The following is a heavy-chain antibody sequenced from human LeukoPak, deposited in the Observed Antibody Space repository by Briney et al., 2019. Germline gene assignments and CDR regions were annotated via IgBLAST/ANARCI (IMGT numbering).Heavy chain of an antibody. CDR1: GYSISSGYY. CDR2: IYYSGST. J-gene: IGHJ4*02. Sequence: SETLSLTCTVSGYSISSGYYWGWIRQPPGKGLEWIGSIYYSGSTYYNPSLKSRVTISVDTSKNQFSLKLSSVTAADTAVYYCARFSVVPAATMFDYWGQGTLVTVSS. D-gene: IGHD2-2*01. V-gene: IGHV4-38-2*02. CDR3: ARFSVVPAATMFDY.